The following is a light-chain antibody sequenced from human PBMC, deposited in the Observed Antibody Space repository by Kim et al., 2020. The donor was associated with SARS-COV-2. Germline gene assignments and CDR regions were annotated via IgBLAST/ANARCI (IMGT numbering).Light chain of an antibody. V-gene: IGKV1-39*01. CDR2: AAS. CDR1: QSINTY. Sequence: DIQMTQSPSSLAASVGDRVTIACRASQSINTYLNWYQQKPGEAPKLLIYAASTLQSGVPLRFSGSGSGTDFTLTISSLQPEDFAIYYCQQSHTAPLLTYGGGTKVDIK. CDR3: QQSHTAPLLT. J-gene: IGKJ4*01.